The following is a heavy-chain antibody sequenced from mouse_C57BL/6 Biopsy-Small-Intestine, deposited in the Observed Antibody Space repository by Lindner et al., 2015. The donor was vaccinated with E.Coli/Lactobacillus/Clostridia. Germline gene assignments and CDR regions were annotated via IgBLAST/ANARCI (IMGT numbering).Heavy chain of an antibody. CDR1: GYAFSNSW. Sequence: VQLQESGPELVKPGASVKISCTPSGYAFSNSWMNWVKQRPGKGLEWIGRIYPGHGDTNYNGKFKGKATLTADKSSSTAYMQLSSLTSEDSAVYFCAREGSSGSFDYWGQGTTLTVSS. J-gene: IGHJ2*01. CDR3: AREGSSGSFDY. V-gene: IGHV1-82*01. CDR2: IYPGHGDT. D-gene: IGHD3-2*02.